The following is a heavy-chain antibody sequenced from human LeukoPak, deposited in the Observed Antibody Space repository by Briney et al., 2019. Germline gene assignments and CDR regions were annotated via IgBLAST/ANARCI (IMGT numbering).Heavy chain of an antibody. CDR2: IDPSDSYT. J-gene: IGHJ6*02. D-gene: IGHD6-13*01. Sequence: GESLKISCKGSGYSFATYWISWVRQMPGKGLEWMGRIDPSDSYTNYSPSFQGHVTISADESISTTYLQWSSLKASDSAMYYCARHVEQQLVRYGMDVWGQGTTVTVSS. V-gene: IGHV5-10-1*01. CDR3: ARHVEQQLVRYGMDV. CDR1: GYSFATYW.